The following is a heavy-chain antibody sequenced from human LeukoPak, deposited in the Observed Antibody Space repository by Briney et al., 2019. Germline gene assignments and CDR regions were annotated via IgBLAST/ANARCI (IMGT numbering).Heavy chain of an antibody. CDR1: GGSISSGDYY. V-gene: IGHV4-30-4*02. CDR3: ARGAGSTRENDI. D-gene: IGHD2-2*01. CDR2: IYYSGST. Sequence: PSETLSLTCTVSGGSISSGDYYWSWIRQPPGKGLEWIGYIYYSGSTYYNPSLKSRVTISVDTSKNQFSLKLSSVTAADTAVYYCARGAGSTRENDIWDQGTMVTVSS. J-gene: IGHJ3*02.